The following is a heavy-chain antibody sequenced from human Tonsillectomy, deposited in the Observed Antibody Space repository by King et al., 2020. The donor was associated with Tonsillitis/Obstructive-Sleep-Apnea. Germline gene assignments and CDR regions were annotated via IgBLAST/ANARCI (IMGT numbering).Heavy chain of an antibody. D-gene: IGHD4-17*01. Sequence: VQLVESGGGLVKPGGFLRLSCAASGFTFSDYYMSWIRQAPGKGLEWVSYISRSSSYTNYADSVKGRFTISRDNAKNSLYLQMNSLRAEDTAVYFCARAWSYGDYLKDYWGQGTLVTVSS. CDR2: ISRSSSYT. J-gene: IGHJ4*02. CDR1: GFTFSDYY. CDR3: ARAWSYGDYLKDY. V-gene: IGHV3-11*05.